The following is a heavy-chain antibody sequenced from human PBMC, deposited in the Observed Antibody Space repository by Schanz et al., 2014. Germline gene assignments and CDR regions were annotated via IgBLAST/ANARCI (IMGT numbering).Heavy chain of an antibody. J-gene: IGHJ4*02. CDR1: GYTFTSYG. V-gene: IGHV1-69*04. CDR3: ARGYGDSPTDF. D-gene: IGHD4-17*01. Sequence: QVQLVQSGAEVKKPGASVKVSCKASGYTFTSYGINWVRQAPGQGLEWMGRIIPVLAIADYAQKFQGRVTITADKSTSTASMELSSLRSEDTAVYYCARGYGDSPTDFWGLGTLVTVSS. CDR2: IIPVLAIA.